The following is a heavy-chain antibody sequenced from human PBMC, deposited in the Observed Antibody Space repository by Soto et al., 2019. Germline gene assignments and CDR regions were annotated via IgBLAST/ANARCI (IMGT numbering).Heavy chain of an antibody. Sequence: EVQLVESGGGLVQPGGSLRLSCAASEFTFSKYWMTWVRQSPGKGLEWVANINQDGSERYYVDSVRGRFTISRDNAKNSLYLQMYSLRAEDTAVYYCVCGGNSFVYWGQGTLVTVSP. V-gene: IGHV3-7*01. CDR3: VCGGNSFVY. CDR2: INQDGSER. D-gene: IGHD3-16*01. CDR1: EFTFSKYW. J-gene: IGHJ4*02.